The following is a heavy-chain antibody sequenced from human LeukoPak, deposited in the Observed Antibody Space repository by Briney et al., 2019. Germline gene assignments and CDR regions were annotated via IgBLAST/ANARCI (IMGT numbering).Heavy chain of an antibody. J-gene: IGHJ2*01. CDR1: GGSFSGYY. V-gene: IGHV4-34*01. Sequence: SETLSLTCAVYGGSFSGYYWSWIRQPPGKGLEWIGEINHSGSTNYDPSLKSRVTISVDTSKNQFSLKLSSVTAADTAVYYCARAPRLRYFDRNWYFDLWGRGTLVTVSS. D-gene: IGHD3-9*01. CDR3: ARAPRLRYFDRNWYFDL. CDR2: INHSGST.